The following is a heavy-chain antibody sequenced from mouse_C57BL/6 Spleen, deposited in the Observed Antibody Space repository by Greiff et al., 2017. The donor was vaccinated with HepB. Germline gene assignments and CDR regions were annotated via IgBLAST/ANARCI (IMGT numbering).Heavy chain of an antibody. Sequence: QVQLQQSGPELVKPGASVKISCKASGYSFTSYYIHWVKQRPGQGLEWIGGIYPGSGNTKYNEKFKGKATLTADTSSSTAYMQLSSLTSEDSAVYYCEIYYDYVYAMDYWGQGTSVTVSS. CDR2: IYPGSGNT. CDR3: EIYYDYVYAMDY. V-gene: IGHV1-66*01. CDR1: GYSFTSYY. D-gene: IGHD2-4*01. J-gene: IGHJ4*01.